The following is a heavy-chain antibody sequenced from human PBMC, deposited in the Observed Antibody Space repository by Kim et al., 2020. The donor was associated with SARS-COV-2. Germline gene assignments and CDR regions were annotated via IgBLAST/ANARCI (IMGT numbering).Heavy chain of an antibody. Sequence: SETLSLTCAVYGGSFSGYYWSWIRQPPGKGLEWIGEINHSGSTNYNPSLKSRVTISVDTSKNQFSLKLSSVTAVDTAVYYCARAGCAFWSGYYCHRYFDYWGQGTLVTVSS. D-gene: IGHD3-3*01. CDR3: ARAGCAFWSGYYCHRYFDY. V-gene: IGHV4-34*01. CDR2: INHSGST. J-gene: IGHJ4*02. CDR1: GGSFSGYY.